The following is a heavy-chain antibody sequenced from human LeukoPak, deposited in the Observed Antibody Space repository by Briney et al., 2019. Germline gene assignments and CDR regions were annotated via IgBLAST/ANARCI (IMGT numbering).Heavy chain of an antibody. J-gene: IGHJ3*02. CDR1: GGSISSGGYY. CDR2: IYHSGST. Sequence: AQTLSLTCTVSGGSISSGGYYWSWIRQPPGKGLEWIGYIYHSGSTYYNPSLKSRVTISVDRSKNQFSLKLSSVTAADTAVYYCARYSHCGGDCYDAFDIWGQGTMVTVSS. CDR3: ARYSHCGGDCYDAFDI. D-gene: IGHD2-21*01. V-gene: IGHV4-30-2*01.